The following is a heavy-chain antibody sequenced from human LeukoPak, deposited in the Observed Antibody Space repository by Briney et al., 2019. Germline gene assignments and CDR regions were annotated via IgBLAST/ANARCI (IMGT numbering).Heavy chain of an antibody. CDR1: GGTFSSYA. Sequence: ASVKVSCKASGGTFSSYAISWVRQAPGQGLEWMGGVIPIFGTANYAQKFQDRVTITADESTSTAYMELSSLRSEDTAVYYCARIGGYSSGWPYNWFDPWGQGTLVTVSS. CDR2: VIPIFGTA. CDR3: ARIGGYSSGWPYNWFDP. J-gene: IGHJ5*02. D-gene: IGHD6-19*01. V-gene: IGHV1-69*13.